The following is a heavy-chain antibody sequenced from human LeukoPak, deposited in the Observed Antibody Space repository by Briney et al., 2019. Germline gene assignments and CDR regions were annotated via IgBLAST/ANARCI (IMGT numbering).Heavy chain of an antibody. CDR1: GFTFSSYS. Sequence: KPGGSLRLSCAASGFTFSSYSMNWVRQAPGKGLEWVSSISSSSSYIYYADSVKGRFTISRDNAKNSLYLQMNSLRAEDTAVYYCARDMSIAARTSCGYWGQGTLVTVSS. V-gene: IGHV3-21*01. D-gene: IGHD6-6*01. CDR3: ARDMSIAARTSCGY. CDR2: ISSSSSYI. J-gene: IGHJ4*02.